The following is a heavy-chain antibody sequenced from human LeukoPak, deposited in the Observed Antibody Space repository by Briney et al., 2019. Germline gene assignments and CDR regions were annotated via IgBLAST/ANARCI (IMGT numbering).Heavy chain of an antibody. CDR1: GFPFNSYI. V-gene: IGHV3-48*01. Sequence: PGGSLRLSCTASGFPFNSYIMNWVRQAPGKGLEWISYISSNGNTVYYADSVKGRFAISRDSAKNSLYLQMNSLRVEDTAVYYCARFSGGQILAFDFWGRGTMVTVSS. CDR3: ARFSGGQILAFDF. D-gene: IGHD2-8*02. CDR2: ISSNGNTV. J-gene: IGHJ3*01.